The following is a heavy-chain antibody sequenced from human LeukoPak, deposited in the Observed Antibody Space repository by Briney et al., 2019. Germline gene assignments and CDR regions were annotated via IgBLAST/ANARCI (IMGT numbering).Heavy chain of an antibody. CDR3: AREHCSSTSCPKLNWFDP. J-gene: IGHJ5*02. CDR2: ISSSSSTI. Sequence: PGGSLRLSCAASGFTFRSYSMNWVRQAPGKGLERVSYISSSSSTIYYADSVKGRFTISRDNAKNSLYLQMNSLRAEDTAVYYCAREHCSSTSCPKLNWFDPWGQGTLVTVSS. CDR1: GFTFRSYS. V-gene: IGHV3-48*01. D-gene: IGHD2-2*01.